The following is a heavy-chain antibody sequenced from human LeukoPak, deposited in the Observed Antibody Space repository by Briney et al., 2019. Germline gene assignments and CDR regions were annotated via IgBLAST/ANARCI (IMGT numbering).Heavy chain of an antibody. D-gene: IGHD3-10*01. CDR1: GYTFTGYY. J-gene: IGHJ4*02. CDR3: ARVRGYGSGSYYGVYYFDY. Sequence: GASVKVSCKASGYTFTGYYMHWVRQAPGQGLEWMGWINPNSGGTNYAQKFQGRVTMTRDTSISTAYMELSRLRSDDTAVYYCARVRGYGSGSYYGVYYFDYWGQGTLVTVSS. V-gene: IGHV1-2*02. CDR2: INPNSGGT.